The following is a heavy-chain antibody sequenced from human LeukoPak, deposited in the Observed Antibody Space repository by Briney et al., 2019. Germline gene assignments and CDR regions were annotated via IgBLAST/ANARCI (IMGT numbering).Heavy chain of an antibody. Sequence: PSETLSLTCAVYGGSFSGYYWSWIRRPPGKGLEWIGEINHSGSTNYNPSLKSRVTISVDTSKNQFSLKLSSVTAADTAVYYCARGPARALRFFGGYYMDVWGKGTTVTVSS. CDR3: ARGPARALRFFGGYYMDV. D-gene: IGHD3-3*01. CDR2: INHSGST. J-gene: IGHJ6*03. CDR1: GGSFSGYY. V-gene: IGHV4-34*01.